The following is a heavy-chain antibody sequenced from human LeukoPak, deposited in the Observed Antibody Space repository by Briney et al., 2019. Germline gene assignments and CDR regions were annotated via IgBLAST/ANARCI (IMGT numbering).Heavy chain of an antibody. CDR3: AKDQSSGYCFDY. J-gene: IGHJ4*02. V-gene: IGHV3-23*01. Sequence: GGSLRLSCAASGFTFSSYAMSWVRQPPGKGLEWVSAISGSGGSTYYADSVKGRFTISRDNSKNTLYLQMNSLRAEDTAVYYCAKDQSSGYCFDYWGQGTLVTVSS. CDR1: GFTFSSYA. CDR2: ISGSGGST. D-gene: IGHD5-12*01.